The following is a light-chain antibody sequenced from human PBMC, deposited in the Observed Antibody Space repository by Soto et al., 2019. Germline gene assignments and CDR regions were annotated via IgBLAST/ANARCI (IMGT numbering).Light chain of an antibody. CDR1: SSDVGGYNY. J-gene: IGLJ1*01. CDR2: EVS. V-gene: IGLV2-14*01. Sequence: QSALTQPASVSGSPGQSITISCTGTSSDVGGYNYVSWYQQHPGKAPKLMIYEVSNRPSGVSSRFSGSKSGNTASLTISGLQAEDEAEYHCCSHAGGDTYVFGTGTKLTVL. CDR3: CSHAGGDTYV.